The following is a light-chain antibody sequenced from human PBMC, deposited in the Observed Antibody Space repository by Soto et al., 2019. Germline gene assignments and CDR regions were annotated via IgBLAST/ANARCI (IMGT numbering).Light chain of an antibody. CDR2: AAS. CDR3: QQYAPSPAIT. J-gene: IGKJ5*01. CDR1: QGISSY. Sequence: AIRMTQSPSSLSASTGDRVTITCRASQGISSYLAWYQQKPGNAPKLLIYAASTLQSGVPSRFSGSGSGTDFTLTISRLEPEDVAVYYCQQYAPSPAITFGQGTRVEIK. V-gene: IGKV1-8*01.